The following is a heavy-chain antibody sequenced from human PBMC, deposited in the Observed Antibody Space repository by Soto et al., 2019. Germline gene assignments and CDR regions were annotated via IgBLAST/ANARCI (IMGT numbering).Heavy chain of an antibody. J-gene: IGHJ4*02. CDR1: GFTFSSYG. CDR3: AKAQPLRGKGRIAEYYFDY. D-gene: IGHD6-13*01. V-gene: IGHV3-30*18. CDR2: ISYDGSNK. Sequence: GGSLRLSCAASGFTFSSYGMHWVRQAPGKGLEWVAVISYDGSNKYYADSVKGRFTISRDNSKNTLYLQMNSLRAEDTAVYYCAKAQPLRGKGRIAEYYFDYWGQGTLVTVSS.